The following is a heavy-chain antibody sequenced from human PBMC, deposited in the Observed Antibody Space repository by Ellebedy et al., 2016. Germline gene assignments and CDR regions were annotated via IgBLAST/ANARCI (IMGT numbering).Heavy chain of an antibody. J-gene: IGHJ4*02. CDR3: ALASWGYSSGWPFDY. V-gene: IGHV3-48*04. CDR1: GFTFSSYS. D-gene: IGHD6-19*01. CDR2: ISTSSSTI. Sequence: GESLKISCAASGFTFSSYSMNWVRQAPGKGLEWVSYISTSSSTIYYADSVKGRFTISRDNAKNSLYLQMNSLRAEDTAVYYCALASWGYSSGWPFDYWGQGTLVTVSS.